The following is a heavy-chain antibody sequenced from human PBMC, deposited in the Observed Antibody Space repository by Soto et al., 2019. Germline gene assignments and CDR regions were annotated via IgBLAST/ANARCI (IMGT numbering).Heavy chain of an antibody. Sequence: SETLSLTCTVSGGSISSSSYYWGWIRQPPGKGLEWIGSIYYSGSTYYNPSLKSRVTISVDTSKNQFSLKLSSVTAADMAVYYCARHVATMILVVVFDYWGQGTLVTVSS. CDR3: ARHVATMILVVVFDY. CDR1: GGSISSSSYY. J-gene: IGHJ4*02. V-gene: IGHV4-39*01. D-gene: IGHD3-22*01. CDR2: IYYSGST.